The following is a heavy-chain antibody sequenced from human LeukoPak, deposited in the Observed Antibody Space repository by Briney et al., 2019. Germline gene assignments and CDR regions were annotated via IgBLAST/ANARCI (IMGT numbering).Heavy chain of an antibody. CDR1: GGTFSSYT. CDR2: IIPILGIA. V-gene: IGHV1-69*02. J-gene: IGHJ3*02. CDR3: AICYDSSGYYPQNDAFDI. Sequence: SVNVSCKASGGTFSSYTISWVRQAPAQGLEWMGRIIPILGIANYAQKFQGRATITADKSTRTAYMELSSLRSEDTGVYYCAICYDSSGYYPQNDAFDIWGQGTMVTVSS. D-gene: IGHD3-22*01.